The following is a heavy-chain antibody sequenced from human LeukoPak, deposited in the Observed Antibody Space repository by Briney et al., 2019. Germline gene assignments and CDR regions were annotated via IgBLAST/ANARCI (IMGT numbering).Heavy chain of an antibody. D-gene: IGHD3-10*01. V-gene: IGHV1-69*13. J-gene: IGHJ5*02. CDR3: ARSGRLLWFGKRSFNWFDP. Sequence: SVKVSCKASGGTFSSYAISWVRQAPGQGLEWMGGIIPIFGTANYAQKFQGRVTITADESTSTAYMELSSLRSEDTAVYYCARSGRLLWFGKRSFNWFDPWGQGTLVTVSS. CDR1: GGTFSSYA. CDR2: IIPIFGTA.